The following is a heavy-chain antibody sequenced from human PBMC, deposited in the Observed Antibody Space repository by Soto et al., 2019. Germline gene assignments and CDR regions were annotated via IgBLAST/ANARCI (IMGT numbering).Heavy chain of an antibody. CDR2: IYPGDSDT. V-gene: IGHV5-51*01. J-gene: IGHJ4*02. CDR3: ATHTGYCSSLYFFGH. Sequence: GESLKISCKGSGYSFTSYWIGWVRQMPGKGLEWMGIIYPGDSDTRYSPSFQGQVTISADKSISTAYLQWSSLKASDTAMYYCATHTGYCSSLYFFGHWGQGTLVTVSS. CDR1: GYSFTSYW. D-gene: IGHD6-13*01.